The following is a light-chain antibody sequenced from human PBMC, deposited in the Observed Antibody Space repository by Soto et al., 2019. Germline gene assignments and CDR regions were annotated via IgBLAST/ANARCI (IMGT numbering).Light chain of an antibody. CDR3: SANTSSSTLV. CDR2: DVS. V-gene: IGLV2-14*01. Sequence: QYVLTQPASVSGSPGQSITISCTGTSSDVGGYNYVSWYHQHPGKAPKLMIYDVSNRPSGVSNRFSGSKSGNTASLTISGLQAEDGADYYCSANTSSSTLVFGGGTKLTVL. CDR1: SSDVGGYNY. J-gene: IGLJ2*01.